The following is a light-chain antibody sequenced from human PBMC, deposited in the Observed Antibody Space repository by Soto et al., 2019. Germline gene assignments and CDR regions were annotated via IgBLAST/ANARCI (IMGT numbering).Light chain of an antibody. CDR1: SSNIGAGYD. Sequence: QFVLTRPPSVSVAPGQRVTSSCTGSSSNIGAGYDVHWYQQLPGTAPKLLIYGNSNRPSGVPDRFSGSKSGTSASLAITGLQAEDEADYYCQSSDSSLNVFGTGTKSPS. CDR3: QSSDSSLNV. CDR2: GNS. V-gene: IGLV1-40*01. J-gene: IGLJ1*01.